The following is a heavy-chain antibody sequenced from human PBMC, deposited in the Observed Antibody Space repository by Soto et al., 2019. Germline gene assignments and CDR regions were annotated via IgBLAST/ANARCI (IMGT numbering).Heavy chain of an antibody. D-gene: IGHD3-22*01. V-gene: IGHV5-51*01. J-gene: IGHJ4*02. CDR1: GYSFTNYW. Sequence: VQLVQSGAEVKKPGESLKISCKGSGYSFTNYWIGWVRQMPGKGLEWMGIIYPRDSDTRYSPSFQGQVTISADKSISTAYLQWSSLKASDTAMYYCARRPVYYDSSGFYRYYFDFWGQGTLVTVSS. CDR2: IYPRDSDT. CDR3: ARRPVYYDSSGFYRYYFDF.